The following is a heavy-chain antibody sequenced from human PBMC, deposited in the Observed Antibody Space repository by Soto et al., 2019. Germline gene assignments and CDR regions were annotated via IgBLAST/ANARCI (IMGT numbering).Heavy chain of an antibody. CDR2: ISGSGGST. CDR3: AKLGPYSYGPYFDY. Sequence: GGSLRLSCAASGLTFSTHAMTWVRQAPGKGLEWVSAISGSGGSTYYADSVKGRFTISRDNSKNTLYLQMNSLRAEDTAVYYCAKLGPYSYGPYFDYWGQGTLVTVSS. J-gene: IGHJ4*02. V-gene: IGHV3-23*01. CDR1: GLTFSTHA. D-gene: IGHD5-18*01.